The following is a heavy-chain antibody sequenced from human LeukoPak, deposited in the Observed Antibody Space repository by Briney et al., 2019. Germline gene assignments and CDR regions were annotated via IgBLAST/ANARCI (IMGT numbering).Heavy chain of an antibody. Sequence: PGGSLRLSCAASGFTFSSYAMHWVRQAPGKGLEWVAVISYDGNNKYYADSVKGRFTISRDNGKNSLYLQMNSLRDEDTAVYYCARDRDYAFDYWGQGTLVTVPS. CDR1: GFTFSSYA. D-gene: IGHD4-17*01. J-gene: IGHJ4*02. V-gene: IGHV3-30*04. CDR3: ARDRDYAFDY. CDR2: ISYDGNNK.